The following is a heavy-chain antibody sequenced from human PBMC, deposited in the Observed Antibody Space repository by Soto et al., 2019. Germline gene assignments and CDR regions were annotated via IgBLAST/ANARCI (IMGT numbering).Heavy chain of an antibody. D-gene: IGHD3-10*01. CDR2: ISWNSGSI. V-gene: IGHV3-9*01. CDR3: AKGVSMVRRLVYNWIHP. CDR1: GFTFDDYA. Sequence: GGSLRLACAASGFTFDDYAMHWVRQAPGKGLEWVSGISWNSGSIGYADSVKGRFTISRDNAKNSLYLQMNSLRAEDTALYYCAKGVSMVRRLVYNWIHPPGQATLVTVSS. J-gene: IGHJ5*02.